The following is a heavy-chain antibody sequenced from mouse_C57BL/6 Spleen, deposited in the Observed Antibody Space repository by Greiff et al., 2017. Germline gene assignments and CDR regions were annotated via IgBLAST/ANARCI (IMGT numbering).Heavy chain of an antibody. CDR1: GYTFTSYW. CDR3: ARWGLRRDAMDY. Sequence: QVQLQQPGAELVKPGASVKMSCKASGYTFTSYWITWVKQRPGQGLEWIGDIYPGSGSTNYNEKFKSKATLTVDTSSSTAYMQLSSLTSEDSAVYYCARWGLRRDAMDYWGQGTSVTVSS. J-gene: IGHJ4*01. V-gene: IGHV1-55*01. D-gene: IGHD2-4*01. CDR2: IYPGSGST.